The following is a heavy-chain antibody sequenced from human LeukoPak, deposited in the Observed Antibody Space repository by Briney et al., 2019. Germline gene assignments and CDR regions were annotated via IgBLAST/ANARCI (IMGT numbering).Heavy chain of an antibody. CDR3: AREGSGSYLGYYYYMDV. Sequence: PSETLSLTCPVAGGSISSYYWSWIRQPAGKGLEWIGRIYTSGSTNYNPSLKSRVTISADKSKKQFSLKLSSVTAADTAVYYCAREGSGSYLGYYYYMDVWGKGTTVTVSS. J-gene: IGHJ6*03. CDR2: IYTSGST. V-gene: IGHV4-4*07. D-gene: IGHD3-10*01. CDR1: GGSISSYY.